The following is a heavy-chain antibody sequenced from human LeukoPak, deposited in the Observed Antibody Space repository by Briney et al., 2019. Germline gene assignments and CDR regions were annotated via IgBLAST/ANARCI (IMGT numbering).Heavy chain of an antibody. V-gene: IGHV4-59*01. CDR1: GGSISTYY. CDR2: IYYSGNT. CDR3: ARSYSSSGYYYYGMGL. J-gene: IGHJ6*02. Sequence: SETLSLTCTVSGGSISTYYWSWIRQPPGKGLEWIGYIYYSGNTIYNSSLKSRVTISVDKSKNQFSLKLSSVTAADTAVYYCARSYSSSGYYYYGMGLWGQGTTVTVSS. D-gene: IGHD6-6*01.